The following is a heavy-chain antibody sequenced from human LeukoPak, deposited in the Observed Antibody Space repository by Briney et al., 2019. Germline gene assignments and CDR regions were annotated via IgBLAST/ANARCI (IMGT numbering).Heavy chain of an antibody. J-gene: IGHJ4*02. CDR2: IYTSGST. V-gene: IGHV4-61*02. D-gene: IGHD7-27*01. CDR1: GGSISSGSYY. Sequence: SETLSLTCTVSGGSISSGSYYWSWIRQPAGKGLEWIGRIYTSGSTNYNPSLKSRVTISVDTSKNQFPLKLSSVTAADTAVYYCAREPLTGSFDYWGQGTLVTVSS. CDR3: AREPLTGSFDY.